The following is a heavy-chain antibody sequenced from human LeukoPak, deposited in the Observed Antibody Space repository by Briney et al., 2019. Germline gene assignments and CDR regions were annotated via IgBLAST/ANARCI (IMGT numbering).Heavy chain of an antibody. D-gene: IGHD2-21*02. CDR3: ARVESCGGDCYPH. CDR2: ISSSSSTI. V-gene: IGHV3-48*01. Sequence: GGSLRLSCAASGFTFSAYNMNWVRQAPGKGLEWVSYISSSSSTIYYADSVKGRFTISRDNVKNSLYLQMNSLRAEDTAVYYCARVESCGGDCYPHWGQGTLVTVSS. J-gene: IGHJ1*01. CDR1: GFTFSAYN.